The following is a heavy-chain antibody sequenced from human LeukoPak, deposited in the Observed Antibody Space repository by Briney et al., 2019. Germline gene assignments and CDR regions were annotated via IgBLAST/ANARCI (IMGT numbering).Heavy chain of an antibody. CDR2: IKSDGSST. CDR1: GFAIRSYW. CDR3: AKDKIVGAIFRFDY. D-gene: IGHD1-26*01. V-gene: IGHV3-74*01. J-gene: IGHJ4*02. Sequence: GGSLRLSCAASGFAIRSYWMHWVCQDPGKGLVWVSRIKSDGSSTRYADSVKGRFTISRDNSKNTLYLQMNSLRAEDTAVYYCAKDKIVGAIFRFDYWGQGTLVTVSS.